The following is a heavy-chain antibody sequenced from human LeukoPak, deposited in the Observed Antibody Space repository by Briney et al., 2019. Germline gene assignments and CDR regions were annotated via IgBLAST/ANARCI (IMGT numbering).Heavy chain of an antibody. J-gene: IGHJ6*02. CDR2: IYFSGST. CDR3: ARDVNGYYVDV. Sequence: SETLSLTCTVSGGSVNSADYYWSWIRQPPGKGLEWIGYIYFSGSTNYNPSLKSRVTISVDTSKNQFSLKPSSVTAADTAVYYCARDVNGYYVDVWGQGTSVTVSS. V-gene: IGHV4-61*08. D-gene: IGHD3-10*01. CDR1: GGSVNSADYY.